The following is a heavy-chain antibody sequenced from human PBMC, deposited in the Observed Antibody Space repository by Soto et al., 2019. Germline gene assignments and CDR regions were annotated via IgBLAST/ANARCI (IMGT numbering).Heavy chain of an antibody. CDR2: ISTYNGNT. CDR3: ARAVQYDILAGYYADYYCYSMAV. D-gene: IGHD3-9*01. V-gene: IGHV1-18*01. J-gene: IGHJ6*02. CDR1: GYTFTSYG. Sequence: QVQLVQSGAEVKKPGASVKVSCKASGYTFTSYGISWVRQAPGQGLEWMGWISTYNGNTNYAQKLQGRVTMTTDTSTSTAYMEPRSRRSGDTAVHYCARAVQYDILAGYYADYYCYSMAVWGQGTTVTVSS.